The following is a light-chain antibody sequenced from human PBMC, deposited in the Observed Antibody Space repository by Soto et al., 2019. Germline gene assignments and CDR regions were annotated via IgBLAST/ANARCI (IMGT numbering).Light chain of an antibody. CDR3: QQSYSTPWT. V-gene: IGKV1-39*01. CDR1: QTIGSY. CDR2: AAS. J-gene: IGKJ1*01. Sequence: DIQMTQSPSSLSASVGDRLTITCRASQTIGSYLNWYHQKPGKAPKLLIYAASSLQSGVPSRFSGSGSGTDFTLTISSLQPEDFATYYCQQSYSTPWTFGQGAKVEIK.